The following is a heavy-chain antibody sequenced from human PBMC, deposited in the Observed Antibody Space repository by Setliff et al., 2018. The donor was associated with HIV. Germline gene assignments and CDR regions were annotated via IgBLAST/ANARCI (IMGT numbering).Heavy chain of an antibody. CDR1: GFTFSSYS. V-gene: IGHV3-48*04. Sequence: LRLSCAASGFTFSSYSMNWVRQAPGKGLEWISYISSSSNTIYYADSVKGRFTISRDNTKNSLYLQMNNLRAEDTALYYCAKGLYSSSWYADAFDIWGQGTMVTVSS. CDR3: AKGLYSSSWYADAFDI. J-gene: IGHJ3*02. CDR2: ISSSSNTI. D-gene: IGHD6-13*01.